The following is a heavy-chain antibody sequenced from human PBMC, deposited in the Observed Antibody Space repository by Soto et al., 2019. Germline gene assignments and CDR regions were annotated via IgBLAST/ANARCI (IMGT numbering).Heavy chain of an antibody. V-gene: IGHV4-31*03. CDR2: IYYSGST. Sequence: QVQLQESGPGLVKPSQTLSLTCTVSGGSISSGGYYWSWIRQHPGKGLEWIGYIYYSGSTYYNPSLKSRXXIXVXXCKNQFSLKLSSVTAADTAVYYGARDRDTGGWFDPWGQGTLVTVSS. CDR1: GGSISSGGYY. J-gene: IGHJ5*02. D-gene: IGHD5-18*01. CDR3: ARDRDTGGWFDP.